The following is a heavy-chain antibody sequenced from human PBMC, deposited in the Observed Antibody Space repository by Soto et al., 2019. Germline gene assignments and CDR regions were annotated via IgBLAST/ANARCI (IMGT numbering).Heavy chain of an antibody. Sequence: SETLSLTCTVSGGSISSYYWSWIRQPPGKGLEWIGYIYYSGSTNYNPSLKSRVTISVDTSKNQFSLKLSSVTAADTAVYYCARETSSLYYYYGMDVWGQGTTVTVS. CDR3: ARETSSLYYYYGMDV. CDR2: IYYSGST. CDR1: GGSISSYY. V-gene: IGHV4-59*01. J-gene: IGHJ6*02.